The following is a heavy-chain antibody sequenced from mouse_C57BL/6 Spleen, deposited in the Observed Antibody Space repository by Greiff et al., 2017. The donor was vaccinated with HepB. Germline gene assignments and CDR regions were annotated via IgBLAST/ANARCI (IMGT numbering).Heavy chain of an antibody. J-gene: IGHJ2*01. V-gene: IGHV5-4*03. D-gene: IGHD1-1*01. CDR3: ARDYSGSSYDY. CDR2: ISDGGSYT. Sequence: EVNVVESGGGLVKPGGSLKLSCAASGFTFSSYAMSWVRQTPEKRLEWVATISDGGSYTYYPDNVKGRFTISRDNAKNNLYLQMSHLKSEDTAMYYCARDYSGSSYDYWGQGTTLTVSS. CDR1: GFTFSSYA.